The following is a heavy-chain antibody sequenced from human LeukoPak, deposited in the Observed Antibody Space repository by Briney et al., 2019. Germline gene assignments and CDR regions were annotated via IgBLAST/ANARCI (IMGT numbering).Heavy chain of an antibody. CDR2: ISGSGGST. J-gene: IGHJ3*02. CDR1: GFTFSSYA. V-gene: IGHV3-23*01. D-gene: IGHD4-17*01. Sequence: GGPLRLSCAASGFTFSSYAMSWVRQAPGKGLEWVSAISGSGGSTYYADSVKGRFTISRDNSKNTLFLQVNSLRAEDTAVYYCGKDPNGDYVGAFDMWGQGTMVTVSP. CDR3: GKDPNGDYVGAFDM.